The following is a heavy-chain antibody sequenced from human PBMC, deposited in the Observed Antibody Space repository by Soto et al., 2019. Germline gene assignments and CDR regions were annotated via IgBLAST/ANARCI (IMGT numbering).Heavy chain of an antibody. Sequence: QITLKESGPTLVKPTQTLTLTCTFSGFSLSTSGVGVGWIRQPPGKALEWLALIYWDDDKRYSPSLKSRLTITKDTSKNQVVLTMTNMDPVDTATYYCAHRRGAARRPFCFDPWGQGTLVTVSS. CDR1: GFSLSTSGVG. J-gene: IGHJ5*02. CDR2: IYWDDDK. V-gene: IGHV2-5*02. CDR3: AHRRGAARRPFCFDP. D-gene: IGHD6-6*01.